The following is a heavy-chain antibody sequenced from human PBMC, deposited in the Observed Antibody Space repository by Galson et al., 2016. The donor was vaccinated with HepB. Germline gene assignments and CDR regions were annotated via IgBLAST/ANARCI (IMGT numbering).Heavy chain of an antibody. CDR2: ISYDGSKK. CDR3: AKAVGGSSVSLPDS. V-gene: IGHV3-30*18. D-gene: IGHD1-26*01. J-gene: IGHJ4*02. Sequence: SLRLSCAASGFTFSSNDIHWVRQAPGKGLEWVAVISYDGSKKHYADSVKGRFTISRDNSKNTLYLQMNSLRAEDTALYYCAKAVGGSSVSLPDSWGQGTLVTVSS. CDR1: GFTFSSND.